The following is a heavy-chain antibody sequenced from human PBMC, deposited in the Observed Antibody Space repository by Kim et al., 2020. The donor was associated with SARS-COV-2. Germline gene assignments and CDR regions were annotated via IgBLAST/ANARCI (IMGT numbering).Heavy chain of an antibody. J-gene: IGHJ6*02. CDR3: ARALYDYGDYVNYYYGMDV. CDR1: GGSFSGYY. CDR2: INHSGST. Sequence: SETLSLTCAVYGGSFSGYYWSWIRQPPGKGLEWIWEINHSGSTNYNPSLKSRVTISVDTSKNQFSLKLSSVTAADTAVYYCARALYDYGDYVNYYYGMDVWGQGTTVTVSS. D-gene: IGHD4-17*01. V-gene: IGHV4-34*01.